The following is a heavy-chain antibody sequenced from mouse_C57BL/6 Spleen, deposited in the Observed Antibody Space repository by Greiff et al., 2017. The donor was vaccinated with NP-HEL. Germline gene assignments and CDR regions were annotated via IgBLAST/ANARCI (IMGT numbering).Heavy chain of an antibody. CDR2: IDPSDSYT. D-gene: IGHD2-4*01. Sequence: QVQLQQPGAELVMPGASVKLSCKASGYTFTSYWMHWVKQRPGQGLEWIGEIDPSDSYTNYNQKFKGKSTLTVDKSSSTAYRQLSSLTSEDSAVYYCARGGYDYPFAYWGQGTLVTVSA. CDR1: GYTFTSYW. CDR3: ARGGYDYPFAY. J-gene: IGHJ3*01. V-gene: IGHV1-69*01.